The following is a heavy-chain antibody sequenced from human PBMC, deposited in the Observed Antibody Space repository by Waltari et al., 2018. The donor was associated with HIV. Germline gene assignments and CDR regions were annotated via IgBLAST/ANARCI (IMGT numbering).Heavy chain of an antibody. V-gene: IGHV4-39*01. Sequence: QLQLQESGTGPVKHSESLSLICSVSGGSVRSRSYFRRWVRQPPGTGLEWVGGIYYTGSAYYNPSLKSRVTISVDTSKNPFSLKVTSVTAADTAVYYCARHALRVGAAYCNFDLWGRGTLCAVSS. CDR3: ARHALRVGAAYCNFDL. CDR2: IYYTGSA. J-gene: IGHJ2*01. D-gene: IGHD1-26*01. CDR1: GGSVRSRSYF.